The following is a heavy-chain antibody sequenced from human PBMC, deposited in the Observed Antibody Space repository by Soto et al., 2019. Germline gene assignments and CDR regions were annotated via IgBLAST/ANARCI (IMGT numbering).Heavy chain of an antibody. CDR2: INHTGST. Sequence: PSETLSLTCAVYGAPFSGYYWTWIRQPPWKGLEWIGEINHTGSTKYNPSLKSRVTISLDTSKNQFSLSLSSVTAADTAVYYCARGREIFGAVTPFEYWGQGTQVTVSS. D-gene: IGHD3-3*01. CDR3: ARGREIFGAVTPFEY. V-gene: IGHV4-34*01. CDR1: GAPFSGYY. J-gene: IGHJ4*02.